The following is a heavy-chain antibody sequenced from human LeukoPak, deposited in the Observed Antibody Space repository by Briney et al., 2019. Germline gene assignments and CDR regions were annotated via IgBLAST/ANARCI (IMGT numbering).Heavy chain of an antibody. J-gene: IGHJ4*02. D-gene: IGHD1-26*01. CDR3: AREKWELLPIFDY. CDR1: GGSISSYY. Sequence: PSETLSLTCTVSGGSISSYYWSWFRQPPGKGLEWIGYIHYSGSTNYNPSLKSRVTISVDTSKNQFSLKLTSVTAADTAVYYCAREKWELLPIFDYWGQGTLVTVSS. CDR2: IHYSGST. V-gene: IGHV4-59*01.